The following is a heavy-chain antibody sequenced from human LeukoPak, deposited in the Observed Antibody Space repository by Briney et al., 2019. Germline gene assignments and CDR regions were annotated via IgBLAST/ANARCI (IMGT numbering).Heavy chain of an antibody. Sequence: GGSLRLSCAASGFIFSSYWMSWVRQAPGKGLEWVANIRPDGDEKYYVDSVKGRFTISRDNAKNSLYLQMNSLRAEDTAVYYCAREITAADWGQGTRVTVSS. CDR2: IRPDGDEK. CDR3: AREITAAD. CDR1: GFIFSSYW. D-gene: IGHD6-13*01. V-gene: IGHV3-7*01. J-gene: IGHJ4*02.